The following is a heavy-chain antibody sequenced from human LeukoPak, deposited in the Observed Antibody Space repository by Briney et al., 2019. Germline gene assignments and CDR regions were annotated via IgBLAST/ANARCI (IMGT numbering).Heavy chain of an antibody. D-gene: IGHD5-18*01. J-gene: IGHJ4*02. CDR3: ARENRYSYGIDY. CDR1: GFPFSNYN. CDR2: ISSSSSTV. Sequence: GSLRLSCAASGFPFSNYNMNWVRQAPGKGLEWVSYISSSSSTVYYADSVKGRFTISRDNAKNSLFLQMNSLRDEDTAVYYCARENRYSYGIDYWGQGTLVTVSS. V-gene: IGHV3-48*02.